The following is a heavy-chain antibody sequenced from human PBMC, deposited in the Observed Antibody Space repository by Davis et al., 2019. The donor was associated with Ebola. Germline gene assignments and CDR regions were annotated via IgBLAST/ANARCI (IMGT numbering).Heavy chain of an antibody. V-gene: IGHV1-18*01. CDR2: ISAYNGNT. Sequence: ASVKVSCKASGGTFSSYAISWVRQAPGQGLEWMGWISAYNGNTNYAQKLQGRVTMTTDTSTSTAYMELRSLRSDDTAVYYCARDHGIVVVRHMDVWGQGTTVTVSS. J-gene: IGHJ6*02. CDR3: ARDHGIVVVRHMDV. CDR1: GGTFSSYA. D-gene: IGHD2-21*01.